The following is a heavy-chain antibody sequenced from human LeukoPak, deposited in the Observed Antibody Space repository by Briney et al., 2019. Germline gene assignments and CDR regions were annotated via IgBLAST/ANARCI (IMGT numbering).Heavy chain of an antibody. V-gene: IGHV1-18*01. CDR2: ISAYNGNT. Sequence: ASVKVSCKASGYTFTSYGISWVRQAPGQGLEWMGWISAYNGNTNYAQKLQGRVTMTTDTSTSTAYMELRSLRSDDTAVYYCARDRVSSGWYDYYYMDVWGKGTTVTVSS. D-gene: IGHD6-19*01. CDR3: ARDRVSSGWYDYYYMDV. J-gene: IGHJ6*03. CDR1: GYTFTSYG.